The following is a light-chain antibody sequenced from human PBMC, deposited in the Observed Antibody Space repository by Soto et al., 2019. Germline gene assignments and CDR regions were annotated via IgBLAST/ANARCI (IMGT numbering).Light chain of an antibody. CDR1: QSVSSY. CDR2: GAS. V-gene: IGKV3-20*01. CDR3: QQHGSTPPIT. Sequence: IVLTRSPATLSFSPGDRATLSCRASQSVSSYLAWYQQKPGQAPRLLIYGASVRATGIPDRFSGSGSGTDFTLTISRLEPEDFAVYYCQQHGSTPPITFGQGTQLEIK. J-gene: IGKJ5*01.